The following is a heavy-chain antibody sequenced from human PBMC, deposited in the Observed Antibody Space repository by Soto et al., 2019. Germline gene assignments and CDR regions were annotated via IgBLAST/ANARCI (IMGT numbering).Heavy chain of an antibody. Sequence: TSETLSLTCTVSGGSISSYYWSWIRQPPGKGLEWIGYIYYSGSTNYNPSLKSRVTISVDTSKNQFSLKLSSVTAADTAVYYCACHIMYSCCDSRDAFDIWGQGTMVTVSS. J-gene: IGHJ3*02. CDR2: IYYSGST. CDR3: ACHIMYSCCDSRDAFDI. CDR1: GGSISSYY. D-gene: IGHD5-12*01. V-gene: IGHV4-59*08.